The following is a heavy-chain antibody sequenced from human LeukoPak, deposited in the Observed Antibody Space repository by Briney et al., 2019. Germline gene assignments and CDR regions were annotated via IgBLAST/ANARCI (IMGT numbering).Heavy chain of an antibody. CDR1: GYTFTGYY. J-gene: IGHJ6*03. CDR2: INPNSGGT. Sequence: ASVKVSCKASGYTFTGYYMHWVRQAPGQGLEWMGRINPNSGGTNYAQKFQGRVTMTRDTSISTAYMERSRLRSDDTAVYYCARDQNFFPGGLYYMDVWGKGTTVTVSS. CDR3: ARDQNFFPGGLYYMDV. V-gene: IGHV1-2*06. D-gene: IGHD2/OR15-2a*01.